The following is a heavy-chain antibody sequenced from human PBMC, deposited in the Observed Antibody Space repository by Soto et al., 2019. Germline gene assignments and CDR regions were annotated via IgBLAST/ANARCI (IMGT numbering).Heavy chain of an antibody. CDR1: GFTFSSYA. V-gene: IGHV3-33*06. CDR2: ILSDGSNK. CDR3: AEVVDLVGRPNAPNWFDP. Sequence: GGSLRLSCATSGFTFSSYAMHWVRQAPGKGLDWVAVILSDGSNKHYADSVKGRFTISRDSSKNTLYLQMNSLRAEDTALYYCAEVVDLVGRPNAPNWFDPWGQGTLVTVSS. J-gene: IGHJ5*02. D-gene: IGHD3-3*01.